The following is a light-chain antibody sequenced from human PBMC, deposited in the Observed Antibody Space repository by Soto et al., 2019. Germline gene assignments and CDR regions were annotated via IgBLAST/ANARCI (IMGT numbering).Light chain of an antibody. Sequence: DIQLTQSPSPLSASVGDRVYITCRTSQDVSSYLNWYQAKPGKAPKLLIYDASTLESGVPSRFSGSGSGTDFTLTISSLQPEDSATYYCQESYGTPPFTFCPGTRVDI. CDR1: QDVSSY. CDR2: DAS. V-gene: IGKV1-39*01. J-gene: IGKJ3*01. CDR3: QESYGTPPFT.